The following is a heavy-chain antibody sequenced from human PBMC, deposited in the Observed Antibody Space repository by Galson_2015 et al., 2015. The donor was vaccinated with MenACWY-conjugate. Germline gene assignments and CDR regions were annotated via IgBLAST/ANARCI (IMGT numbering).Heavy chain of an antibody. J-gene: IGHJ4*02. D-gene: IGHD1-26*01. V-gene: IGHV3-74*01. CDR1: GFIFNTYW. Sequence: RLSCAASGFIFNTYWMPWVRQAPGKGLVWVSRINPGGSSTTYADSVKDRFTISRDNAKNTLYLQMNSLRPEDTAVFYCAKTRGASFYFDSWGQGTLVAVSS. CDR3: AKTRGASFYFDS. CDR2: INPGGSST.